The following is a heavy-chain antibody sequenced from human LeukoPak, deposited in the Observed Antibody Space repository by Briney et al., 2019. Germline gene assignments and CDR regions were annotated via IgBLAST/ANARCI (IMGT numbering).Heavy chain of an antibody. Sequence: GGSLRLSCAASGFTFTGHTMTWLRQAPGKGLEWVSIIGGRDDRTYYADSVKGRFTISRGNSKNTLYLQMNCLRGEDTAVYYCAKDPNPFYDFWSGYKWGQGTLVTVSS. J-gene: IGHJ4*02. V-gene: IGHV3-23*01. CDR2: IGGRDDRT. CDR1: GFTFTGHT. D-gene: IGHD3-3*01. CDR3: AKDPNPFYDFWSGYK.